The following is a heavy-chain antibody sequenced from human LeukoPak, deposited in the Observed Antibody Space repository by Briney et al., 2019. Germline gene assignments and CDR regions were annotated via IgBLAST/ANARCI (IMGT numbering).Heavy chain of an antibody. CDR2: IIPIFGTA. CDR1: GGTFSSYA. CDR3: ARDLNYYDSSGYYFHMDV. J-gene: IGHJ6*03. D-gene: IGHD3-22*01. Sequence: GASVKVSCKASGGTFSSYAISWVRQAPGQGLEWMGGIIPIFGTANYAQKFQGRVTITADESTSTAYMELSSLRSEDTAVYYCARDLNYYDSSGYYFHMDVWGKGTTVTVSS. V-gene: IGHV1-69*13.